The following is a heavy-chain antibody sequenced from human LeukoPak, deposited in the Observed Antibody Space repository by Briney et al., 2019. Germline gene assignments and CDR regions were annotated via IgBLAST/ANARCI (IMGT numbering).Heavy chain of an antibody. D-gene: IGHD6-13*01. Sequence: SETLSLTCAVYGGSFSGCYWSWIRQPPGKGLEWIGEINHSGSTNYNPSLKSRVTISVDGSKNQFSLKLSSVTAADTAVYYCAREDSSSYWFDPWGQGTLVTVSS. CDR3: AREDSSSYWFDP. V-gene: IGHV4-34*01. J-gene: IGHJ5*02. CDR2: INHSGST. CDR1: GGSFSGCY.